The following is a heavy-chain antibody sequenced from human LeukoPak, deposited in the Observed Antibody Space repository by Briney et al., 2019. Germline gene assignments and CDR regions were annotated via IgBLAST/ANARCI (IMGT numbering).Heavy chain of an antibody. CDR1: GYTFTSYY. D-gene: IGHD1-26*01. J-gene: IGHJ4*02. V-gene: IGHV1-46*01. Sequence: ASVKVSCKASGYTFTSYYMHWVRQAPGQGLEWMGIINPSGGSTSYAQKFQGRVTMTRDTSTSTVYMELSSLRSEDTAVYYCARHPGYSGSFLTPLDYWGQGTLVTVSS. CDR3: ARHPGYSGSFLTPLDY. CDR2: INPSGGST.